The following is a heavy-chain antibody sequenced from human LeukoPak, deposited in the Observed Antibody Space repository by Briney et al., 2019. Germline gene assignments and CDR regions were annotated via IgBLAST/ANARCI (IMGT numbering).Heavy chain of an antibody. V-gene: IGHV3-7*03. Sequence: SCKASGYTFTSYGISWVRQAPGKGLEWVANIKQDGSEKYYVDSVKGRFTISGDNAKNSLYLQMNSLRAEDTAVYYCARRYFDYWGQGTLVTVSS. CDR1: GYTFTSYG. CDR3: ARRYFDY. CDR2: IKQDGSEK. J-gene: IGHJ4*02.